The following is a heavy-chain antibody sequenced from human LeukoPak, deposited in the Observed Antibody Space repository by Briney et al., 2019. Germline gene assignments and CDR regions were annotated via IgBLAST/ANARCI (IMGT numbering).Heavy chain of an antibody. CDR2: INPNSGGT. J-gene: IGHJ5*02. Sequence: ASVKVSCKASGYTFTGYYMHWVRQAPGQGLEWMGWINPNSGGTNYAQKFQGRVTMTRDTSISTAYMELSRLRSDDTAVYYCARERLRRGNNWFDPWGQGTLVTVSS. CDR3: ARERLRRGNNWFDP. D-gene: IGHD3-16*01. V-gene: IGHV1-2*02. CDR1: GYTFTGYY.